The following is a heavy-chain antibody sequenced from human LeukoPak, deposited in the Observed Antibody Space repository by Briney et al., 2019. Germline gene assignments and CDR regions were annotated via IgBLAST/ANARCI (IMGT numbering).Heavy chain of an antibody. CDR2: ISASGTTI. D-gene: IGHD3-9*01. J-gene: IGHJ4*02. CDR3: AKGDQYYDILTGCQSPLGFDY. Sequence: GGSLRLSCAASGFTFSNYYMSWIRQAPGKGLEWVSYISASGTTIYYADSLKGRFTISRDNAKNSLYLQMNSLRAEDTAVYYCAKGDQYYDILTGCQSPLGFDYWGQGTLVTVSS. V-gene: IGHV3-11*01. CDR1: GFTFSNYY.